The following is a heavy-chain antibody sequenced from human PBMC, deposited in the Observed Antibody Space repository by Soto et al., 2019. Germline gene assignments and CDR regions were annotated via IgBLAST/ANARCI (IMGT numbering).Heavy chain of an antibody. CDR2: IIPILGIG. V-gene: IGHV1-69*08. D-gene: IGHD2-2*01. J-gene: IGHJ3*02. Sequence: QVQLVQSGAEVKKPGSSVKVSCKASGGTFSNYTISWVRQAPGQGLEWMGRIIPILGIGNYAHKFRGRVTITADNSTSTPYMALISLRSEDTAVYYCAREVAVGDHDAFDMWGQGTRVTVSS. CDR3: AREVAVGDHDAFDM. CDR1: GGTFSNYT.